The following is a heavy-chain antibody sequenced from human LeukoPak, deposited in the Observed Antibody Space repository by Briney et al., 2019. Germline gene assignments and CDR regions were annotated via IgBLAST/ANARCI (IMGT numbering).Heavy chain of an antibody. V-gene: IGHV3-30*18. J-gene: IGHJ6*02. D-gene: IGHD2-15*01. Sequence: GRSPRLSCVASGFTFSSYGMHWVRQAPGEGLEWVTSISYDGSNKYYADSVKGRFTISRDNSKNTLYLQMNSLRAEDTAVYYCAKDYCSGGSCYSIWDYYYYYGMDVWGQGTTVTVSS. CDR1: GFTFSSYG. CDR2: ISYDGSNK. CDR3: AKDYCSGGSCYSIWDYYYYYGMDV.